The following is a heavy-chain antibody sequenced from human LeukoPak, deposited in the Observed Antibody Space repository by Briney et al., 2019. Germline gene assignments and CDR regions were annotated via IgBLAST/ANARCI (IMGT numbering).Heavy chain of an antibody. V-gene: IGHV3-74*03. D-gene: IGHD5-24*01. Sequence: GGSLRLSCAASGFTFSTSWMHWVRQAPGKGLVWVSRINIDGSDTSYADSVKGRFTISRDNARNTLYLQMSSLRADDTAVYYCTRDSPWLPDPYWGQGTLVTVSS. CDR3: TRDSPWLPDPY. CDR2: INIDGSDT. CDR1: GFTFSTSW. J-gene: IGHJ4*02.